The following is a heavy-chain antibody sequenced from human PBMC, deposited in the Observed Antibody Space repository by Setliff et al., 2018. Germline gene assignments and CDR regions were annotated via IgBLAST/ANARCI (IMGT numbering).Heavy chain of an antibody. CDR3: ATWLVAYFASGTLPF. J-gene: IGHJ4*02. V-gene: IGHV1-2*02. D-gene: IGHD3-10*01. Sequence: GASVKVSCKASGHTLTGYYMHWVRQAPGQGLEWMGWINPNSGDTKYAQNFQGRVTMTRDTSITTFYMELSRLKSDDSAVYYCATWLVAYFASGTLPFWGQGTRVTVSS. CDR1: GHTLTGYY. CDR2: INPNSGDT.